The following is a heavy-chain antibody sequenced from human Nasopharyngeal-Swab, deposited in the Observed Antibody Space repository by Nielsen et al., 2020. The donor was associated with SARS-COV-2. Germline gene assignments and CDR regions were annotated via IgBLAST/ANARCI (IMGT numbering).Heavy chain of an antibody. CDR2: IFSSGST. J-gene: IGHJ4*02. Sequence: WIRQPPGKGLEWIGTIFSSGSTYNPSLKSRVTMSVDTSKNQFSLKLTSVTAADTAVYYCAKEDGIVGATRDFGAYWGQGTLVTVSS. CDR3: AKEDGIVGATRDFGAY. D-gene: IGHD1-26*01. V-gene: IGHV4-39*07.